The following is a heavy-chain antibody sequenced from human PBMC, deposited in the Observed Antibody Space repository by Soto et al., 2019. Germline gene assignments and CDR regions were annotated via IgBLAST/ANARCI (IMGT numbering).Heavy chain of an antibody. V-gene: IGHV4-59*01. Sequence: QVQLQESGPGLVKPSETLSLTCTVSGGSISSYYWSWIRQPPGKGLEWIGYIYYSGSTNYNPSLKSRVTISVDTSKNQFSLNLSSVTAADTAVYYCSRGAGRLEYWGQGTLVTVSA. J-gene: IGHJ4*02. CDR2: IYYSGST. CDR1: GGSISSYY. D-gene: IGHD1-1*01. CDR3: SRGAGRLEY.